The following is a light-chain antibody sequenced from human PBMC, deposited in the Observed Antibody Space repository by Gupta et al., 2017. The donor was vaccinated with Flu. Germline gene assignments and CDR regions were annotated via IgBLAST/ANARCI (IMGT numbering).Light chain of an antibody. Sequence: GERTTLSCRASQSVTSDLAWYQQKPGQAPMLLIYGEYTRATGFPVRFSGSGYGTEVSLSISSLQSEDFAVYYCQQYNDCPLTFGGGTKVEIK. CDR2: GEY. CDR1: QSVTSD. CDR3: QQYNDCPLT. J-gene: IGKJ4*01. V-gene: IGKV3-15*01.